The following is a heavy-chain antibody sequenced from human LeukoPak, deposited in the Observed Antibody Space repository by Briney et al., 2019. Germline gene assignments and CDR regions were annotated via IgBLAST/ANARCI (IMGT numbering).Heavy chain of an antibody. J-gene: IGHJ3*02. CDR2: ISDDGSSK. CDR1: GFTFSNHA. D-gene: IGHD2-2*03. Sequence: HPGGSLRLSCVTSGFTFSNHAMHWVRQGPGKGLEWVAVISDDGSSKFYADSVKGRFTISRDNSKNTLFLQINSLRPEDTAVYYCARVDDLDAFDMWGQGTLVTVSS. CDR3: ARVDDLDAFDM. V-gene: IGHV3-30*04.